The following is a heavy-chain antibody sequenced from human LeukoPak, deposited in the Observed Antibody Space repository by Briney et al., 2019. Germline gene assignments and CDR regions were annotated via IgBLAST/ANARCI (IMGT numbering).Heavy chain of an antibody. Sequence: GGSLRLSCAASGFTFSSYGMHWVRQAPGKGLEWVSYISSSGSTIYYADSVKGRFTISRDNAKNSLYLQMNSLRAEDTAVYYCARVGSFYYFDYWGQGTLVTVSS. CDR3: ARVGSFYYFDY. CDR1: GFTFSSYG. D-gene: IGHD1-26*01. CDR2: ISSSGSTI. V-gene: IGHV3-48*04. J-gene: IGHJ4*02.